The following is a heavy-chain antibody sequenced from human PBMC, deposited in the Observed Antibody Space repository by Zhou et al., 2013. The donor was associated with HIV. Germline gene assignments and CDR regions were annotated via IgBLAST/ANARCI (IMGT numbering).Heavy chain of an antibody. Sequence: QVQLQESGPGLVKPSETLSLTCTVSGGSIYSQYWTWIRQPPGKGLEWIGEINHSGSTNYNPSLKSRVTISVDTSKNQFSLKLSSVTAADTAVYYCARGPGNWGNYYYYMDVWGKGTTVTVSS. V-gene: IGHV4-34*01. CDR1: GGSIYSQY. CDR3: ARGPGNWGNYYYYMDV. D-gene: IGHD7-27*01. J-gene: IGHJ6*03. CDR2: INHSGST.